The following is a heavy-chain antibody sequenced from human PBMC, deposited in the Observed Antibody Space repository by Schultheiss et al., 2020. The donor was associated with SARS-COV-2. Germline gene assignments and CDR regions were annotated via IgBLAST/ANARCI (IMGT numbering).Heavy chain of an antibody. Sequence: GGSLRLSCAASGFTFSSYEMNWVRQAPGKGLEWVSYISSSGTTIYYADSVKGRFTISRDNSKNTLYLQMNSLRAEDTAVYYCASDRLPMDVWGKGTTVTVSS. CDR2: ISSSGTTI. CDR3: ASDRLPMDV. V-gene: IGHV3-48*03. CDR1: GFTFSSYE. J-gene: IGHJ6*03.